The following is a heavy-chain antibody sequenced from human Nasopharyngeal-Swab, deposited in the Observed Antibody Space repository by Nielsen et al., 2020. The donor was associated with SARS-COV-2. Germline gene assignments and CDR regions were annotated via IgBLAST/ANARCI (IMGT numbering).Heavy chain of an antibody. J-gene: IGHJ4*02. CDR2: INHSGST. CDR3: ARPSWGLWAVDY. Sequence: GSLRLSCAVYGGSFSGYYWSWIRQPPGKGLEWIGEINHSGSTNYNPSLKSRVTISVDTSKNQFSLKLSSVTAADTAVYYCARPSWGLWAVDYWGQGTLVTVSS. CDR1: GGSFSGYY. D-gene: IGHD3-16*01. V-gene: IGHV4-34*01.